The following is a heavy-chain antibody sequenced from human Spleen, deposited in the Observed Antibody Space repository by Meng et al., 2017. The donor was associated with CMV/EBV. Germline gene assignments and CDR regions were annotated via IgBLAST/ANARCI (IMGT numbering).Heavy chain of an antibody. CDR2: MYYSGST. J-gene: IGHJ5*02. V-gene: IGHV4-39*07. Sequence: SETLSLTCIVSGGSIRSYIYHWGWVRQSPGKGLEWIGSMYYSGSTYYNPSLKSRVTISVDTSKNQFSLKLSSVTAADTAVYYCARGGYWFDPWGQGTLVTVSS. CDR1: GGSIRSYIYH. CDR3: ARGGYWFDP.